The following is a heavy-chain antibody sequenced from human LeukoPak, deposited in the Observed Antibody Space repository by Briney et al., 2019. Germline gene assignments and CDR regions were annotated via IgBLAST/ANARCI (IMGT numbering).Heavy chain of an antibody. CDR2: IYSGGST. V-gene: IGHV3-53*01. CDR3: ARKWAAAGTSVDYYYGMDV. CDR1: GFTVSSNY. Sequence: QTGGSLRLSCAASGFTVSSNYMSWVRQAPGKGLEWVSVIYSGGSTYYADSVKGRFTISRDNSKNTLYLQMNSLRAEDTAVYYCARKWAAAGTSVDYYYGMDVWGQGTTVTVSS. J-gene: IGHJ6*02. D-gene: IGHD6-13*01.